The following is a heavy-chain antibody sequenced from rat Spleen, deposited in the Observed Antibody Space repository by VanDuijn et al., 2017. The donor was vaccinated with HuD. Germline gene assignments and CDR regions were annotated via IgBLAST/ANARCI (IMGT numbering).Heavy chain of an antibody. Sequence: EVQLVESGGGLVQPGRSLKLSCAASGFTFSSFAMAWVRQAPKKGLVWVATITSGGSNTYYPDSVKGRFTISRDNAKNTLYLQMDSLRSEDTATYYCAKWATTYWYFDFWGPGTMVTVSS. CDR1: GFTFSSFA. CDR2: ITSGGSNT. CDR3: AKWATTYWYFDF. D-gene: IGHD1-10*01. J-gene: IGHJ1*01. V-gene: IGHV5S13*01.